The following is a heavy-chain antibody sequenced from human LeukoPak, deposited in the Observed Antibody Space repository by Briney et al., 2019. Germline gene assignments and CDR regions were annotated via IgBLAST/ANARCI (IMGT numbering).Heavy chain of an antibody. J-gene: IGHJ4*02. V-gene: IGHV3-7*05. CDR3: ARDHSEPGVIFDY. CDR2: INQDGSEK. Sequence: PGGSLRLSCAASGFTFSRYWMNWVRQAPGKGLEWVANINQDGSEKYYVDSVKGRFTISRDDAKNSLYLRMNSLRAEDTALYYCARDHSEPGVIFDYWGQGTLVTVSS. D-gene: IGHD1-14*01. CDR1: GFTFSRYW.